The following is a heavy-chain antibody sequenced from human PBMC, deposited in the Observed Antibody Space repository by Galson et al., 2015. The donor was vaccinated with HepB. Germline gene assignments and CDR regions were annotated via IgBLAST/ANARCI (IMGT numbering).Heavy chain of an antibody. CDR2: INSDGSST. D-gene: IGHD2-21*02. J-gene: IGHJ4*02. Sequence: SLRLSCAASGFTFSSYWMHWVRHAPGKGLVWVSRINSDGSSTSYADSVKGRFTISRDNAKNTLYLQMNSLRAEDTAVYYCARDRAYCGGDCPFDYWGQGTLVTVSS. CDR3: ARDRAYCGGDCPFDY. V-gene: IGHV3-74*01. CDR1: GFTFSSYW.